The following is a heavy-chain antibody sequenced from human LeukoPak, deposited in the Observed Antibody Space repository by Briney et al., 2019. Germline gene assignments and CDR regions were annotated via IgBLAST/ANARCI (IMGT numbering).Heavy chain of an antibody. CDR2: ITSSSSYI. J-gene: IGHJ2*01. CDR1: GFTFSSYS. D-gene: IGHD6-19*01. Sequence: PGGSLRLSCAASGFTFSSYSMNWVRQAPGKGLEWVASITSSSSYIYYADSLKGRFTISRDNAKNSLYLQMNNLTAEYTAVYYCARVESGWPNWYFDLWGRGTLVTVSS. CDR3: ARVESGWPNWYFDL. V-gene: IGHV3-21*01.